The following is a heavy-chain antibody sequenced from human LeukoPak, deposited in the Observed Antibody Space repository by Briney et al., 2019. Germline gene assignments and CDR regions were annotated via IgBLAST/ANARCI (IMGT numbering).Heavy chain of an antibody. D-gene: IGHD3-10*01. V-gene: IGHV5-10-1*01. CDR3: ARNRKVLWFGELYRGYNWFDP. Sequence: GESLKISCEGSGYSFTSYWISWVRQMPGKGLEWMGRIDPSDSYTNYSPSLQGHVTIPADKSISTAYLQWSSLKASDTAMYYCARNRKVLWFGELYRGYNWFDPWGQGTLVTVSS. CDR1: GYSFTSYW. CDR2: IDPSDSYT. J-gene: IGHJ5*02.